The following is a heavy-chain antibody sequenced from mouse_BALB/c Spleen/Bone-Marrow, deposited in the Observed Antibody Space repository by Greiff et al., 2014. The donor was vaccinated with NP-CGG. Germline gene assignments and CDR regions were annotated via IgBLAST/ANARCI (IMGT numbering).Heavy chain of an antibody. Sequence: VQLQQPGAGLVRPGALVKLSCKASGFNIKDYYMHWVKQRPEQGLERIGWIDPENGNTIYDPKFQGKASITADTSSNTAYLQLSSLTSEDTAVYYCAPIYDGYYVAWFAYWGQGTLVTVSA. J-gene: IGHJ3*01. V-gene: IGHV14-1*02. CDR1: GFNIKDYY. D-gene: IGHD2-3*01. CDR2: IDPENGNT. CDR3: APIYDGYYVAWFAY.